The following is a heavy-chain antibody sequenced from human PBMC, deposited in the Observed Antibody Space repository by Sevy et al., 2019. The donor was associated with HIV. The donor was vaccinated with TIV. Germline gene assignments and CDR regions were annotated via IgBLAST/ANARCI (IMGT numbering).Heavy chain of an antibody. Sequence: GGSLRLSCAASGFTFSSYGMHWVRQAPGKGLEWVAVIWYDGSNKYYADSVKGRFTISRDNSKNTLYLQMNSLRAEYTAVYYCARDLRGPHSSSWYEEEDYYYGMDVWGQGTTVTVSS. CDR2: IWYDGSNK. CDR1: GFTFSSYG. V-gene: IGHV3-33*01. J-gene: IGHJ6*02. CDR3: ARDLRGPHSSSWYEEEDYYYGMDV. D-gene: IGHD6-13*01.